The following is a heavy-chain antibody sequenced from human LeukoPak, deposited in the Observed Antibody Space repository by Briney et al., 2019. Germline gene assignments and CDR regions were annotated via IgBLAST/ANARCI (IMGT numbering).Heavy chain of an antibody. Sequence: PGGSLRLSCAASGFTFSSYSMNWVRQAPGKGLEWVSAISGSGGSTYYADSVKGRFTISRDNSKNTLYLQMNSLRAEDTAVYYCAKELDAVGNFDYWGQGTLVTVSS. D-gene: IGHD1-1*01. CDR3: AKELDAVGNFDY. CDR1: GFTFSSYS. J-gene: IGHJ4*02. CDR2: ISGSGGST. V-gene: IGHV3-23*01.